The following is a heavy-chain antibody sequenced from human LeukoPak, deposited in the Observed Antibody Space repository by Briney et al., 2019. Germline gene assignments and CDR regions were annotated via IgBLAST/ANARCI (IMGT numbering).Heavy chain of an antibody. CDR1: GFTFSGYW. CDR2: IKQDGSEK. J-gene: IGHJ4*02. V-gene: IGHV3-7*01. Sequence: GGSLRLSCAASGFTFSGYWMSWVRQAPGKGLEWVANIKQDGSEKYYVDSVKGRFTISRDNAKNSPYLQMNSLRADDTAVYYCARDRVWTVLYWGQGTLVTVSS. CDR3: ARDRVWTVLY. D-gene: IGHD6-13*01.